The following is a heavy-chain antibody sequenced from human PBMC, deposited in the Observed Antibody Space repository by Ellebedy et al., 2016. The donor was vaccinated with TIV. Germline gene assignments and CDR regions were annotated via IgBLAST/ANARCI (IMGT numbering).Heavy chain of an antibody. CDR3: ARLYASGSYWDY. Sequence: SETLSLXXTVSGGSISSGGYYWSWIRQHPGKGLEWIGYIYYSGSTYYNPSLKSRVTISVDTSKNQFSLKLSSVTAADTAVYYCARLYASGSYWDYWGQGTLVTVSS. J-gene: IGHJ4*02. D-gene: IGHD3-10*01. CDR1: GGSISSGGYY. CDR2: IYYSGST. V-gene: IGHV4-31*03.